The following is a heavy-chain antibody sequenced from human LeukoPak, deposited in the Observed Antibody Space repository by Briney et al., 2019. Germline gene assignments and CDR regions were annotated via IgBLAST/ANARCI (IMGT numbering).Heavy chain of an antibody. V-gene: IGHV3-21*01. D-gene: IGHD3-3*01. CDR2: ISSSSSCI. Sequence: GGSLRLSCAASGFTFSSYSMNWVRQAPGKGLEWVSSISSSSSCIYYADSVKGRFTISRDNAKNSLYLQMNSLRAEDTAVYYCAREIIGEWLYDYWGQGTLVTVSS. J-gene: IGHJ4*02. CDR1: GFTFSSYS. CDR3: AREIIGEWLYDY.